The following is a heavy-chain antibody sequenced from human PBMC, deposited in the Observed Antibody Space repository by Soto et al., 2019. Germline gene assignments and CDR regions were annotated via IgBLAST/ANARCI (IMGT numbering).Heavy chain of an antibody. Sequence: ASVKVSCKASGRTFNSYLIHWVRLATGQGLEWMGIINPSGDDTRYAQKFQGRVTMTRDKSTSTAYMELRSLRSDDTAVYYCARDRPYYDFWSGYYFDYWGQGTLVTVPQ. D-gene: IGHD3-3*01. CDR1: GRTFNSYL. CDR3: ARDRPYYDFWSGYYFDY. J-gene: IGHJ4*02. V-gene: IGHV1-46*02. CDR2: INPSGDDT.